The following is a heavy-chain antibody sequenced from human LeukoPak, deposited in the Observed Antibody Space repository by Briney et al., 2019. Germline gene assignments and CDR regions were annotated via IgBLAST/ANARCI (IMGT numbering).Heavy chain of an antibody. CDR3: ARDNTYMFDY. CDR2: INTDGRTT. V-gene: IGHV3-74*01. J-gene: IGHJ4*02. CDR1: GFTFSSYS. Sequence: GGSLRLSCAASGFTFSSYSMNWVRQAPGKGLVWVAHINTDGRTTTYADSVKGRFTVARDNAKTTLYLEMNRLRAEDTAVYYCARDNTYMFDYWGQGTQVTVSS. D-gene: IGHD2-2*02.